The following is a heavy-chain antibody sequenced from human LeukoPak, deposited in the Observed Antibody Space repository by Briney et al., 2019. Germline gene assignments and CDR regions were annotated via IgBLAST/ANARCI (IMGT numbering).Heavy chain of an antibody. D-gene: IGHD3-22*01. CDR1: GGSISSGGYY. CDR3: ARARYYYDSSADGWFDP. J-gene: IGHJ5*02. CDR2: IYYSGST. V-gene: IGHV4-31*03. Sequence: PSETLSLTCTVFGGSISSGGYYWSWIRPHPGKGLEWIGYIYYSGSTYYNPSLKSRVTISVDTSKNQFSLKLSSVTAADTAVYYCARARYYYDSSADGWFDPWGQGTLVTVSS.